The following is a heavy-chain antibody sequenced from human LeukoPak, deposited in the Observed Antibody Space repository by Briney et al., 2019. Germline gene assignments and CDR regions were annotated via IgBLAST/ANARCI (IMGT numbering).Heavy chain of an antibody. CDR2: INHSGST. V-gene: IGHV4-34*01. CDR3: ARVVTTGGGYFDY. Sequence: SETLSLTCAVYGGSFSGYYWSWIRQPPGKGLEWIGEINHSGSTNYNPSLKSRVTTSVDTSKNQFSLKLSSVTAADTAVYYCARVVTTGGGYFDYGGQGTLVTVSS. D-gene: IGHD4-17*01. J-gene: IGHJ4*02. CDR1: GGSFSGYY.